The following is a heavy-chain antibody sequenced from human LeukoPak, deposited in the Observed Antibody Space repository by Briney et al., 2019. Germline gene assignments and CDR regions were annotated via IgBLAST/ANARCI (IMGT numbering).Heavy chain of an antibody. CDR3: ARDSGWDYFDY. V-gene: IGHV1-2*02. CDR1: GYTFTGYY. D-gene: IGHD3-10*01. Sequence: ASVKVSHKASGYTFTGYYMHWVRQAPGQGLEWMGWINPNSGGTNYAQKFQGRVTTTRDTSISTAYMELSRLRSDDTAVYYCARDSGWDYFDYWGQEPLLTVSS. CDR2: INPNSGGT. J-gene: IGHJ4*02.